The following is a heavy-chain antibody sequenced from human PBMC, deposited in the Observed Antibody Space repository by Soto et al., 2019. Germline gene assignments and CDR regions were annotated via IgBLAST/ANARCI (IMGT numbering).Heavy chain of an antibody. CDR1: GFTFSDYY. CDR2: ISSSSSYT. CDR3: ARDQRIAAAGRVPDY. V-gene: IGHV3-11*06. D-gene: IGHD6-13*01. J-gene: IGHJ4*02. Sequence: QVQLVESGGGLVKPGGSLRLSCAASGFTFSDYYMSWIRQAPGKGLEWVSYISSSSSYTNYADSVKGRFIISRDNAKNSLYLQMNSLRAEDTAVYYCARDQRIAAAGRVPDYWGQGTLVTVSS.